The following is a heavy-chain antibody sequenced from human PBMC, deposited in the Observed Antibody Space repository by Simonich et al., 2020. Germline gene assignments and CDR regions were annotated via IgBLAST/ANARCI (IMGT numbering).Heavy chain of an antibody. CDR2: VIPLTGQA. D-gene: IGHD3-10*01. CDR3: ARTNTMRELDTMVRGVDYFDY. CDR1: GGTFSSYA. Sequence: QVQLVQSGAEVKKPGSSVKVSCKASGGTFSSYAISWVRQAPGQGLEWMGGVIPLTGQANHAQKFQGRVPITADKSTSTAYMELSSLRSEDTAVYYCARTNTMRELDTMVRGVDYFDYWGQGTLVTVSS. J-gene: IGHJ4*02. V-gene: IGHV1-69*06.